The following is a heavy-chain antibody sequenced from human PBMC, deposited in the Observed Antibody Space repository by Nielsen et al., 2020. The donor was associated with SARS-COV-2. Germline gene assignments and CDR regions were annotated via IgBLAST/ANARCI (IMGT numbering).Heavy chain of an antibody. J-gene: IGHJ6*02. D-gene: IGHD5-12*01. CDR1: GFNIRGYW. CDR2: IKLDGSEK. CDR3: AREGGHAYYYNYGMDV. V-gene: IGHV3-7*01. Sequence: GESLKISCVVSGFNIRGYWMTWVRHAPGKGLEWVGNIKLDGSEKYYVDSVKGRFTISRDNAKNSLYLQMNSLRDEDTAVYYCAREGGHAYYYNYGMDVWGQGTTVTVSS.